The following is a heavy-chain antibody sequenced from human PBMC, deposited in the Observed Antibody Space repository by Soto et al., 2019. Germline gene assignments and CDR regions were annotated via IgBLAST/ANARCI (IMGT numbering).Heavy chain of an antibody. D-gene: IGHD6-19*01. V-gene: IGHV1-69*04. Sequence: GASVKVSCKASGGTFSSYTISWVRQAPGQGLEWMGRIIPILGIANYAQKFQGRVTITADKSTSTAYMELSSLRSEDTAVYCCARDIAVAEYWFDPWGQGTLVTVSS. J-gene: IGHJ5*02. CDR1: GGTFSSYT. CDR3: ARDIAVAEYWFDP. CDR2: IIPILGIA.